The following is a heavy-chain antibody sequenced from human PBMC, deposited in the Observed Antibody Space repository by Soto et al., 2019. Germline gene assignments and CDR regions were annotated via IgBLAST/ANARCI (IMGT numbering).Heavy chain of an antibody. CDR2: ISTLGNYA. V-gene: IGHV3-21*01. Sequence: GGSLRLSCAASGFTFSRNNMNWIRQAPGKGLEWVSSISTLGNYAYYADSVKGRFSVSRDNSKNSVSLQMNSLRVEDTAIYYCAREGIINYNEYFFDFWGQGTLVTVSS. CDR3: AREGIINYNEYFFDF. CDR1: GFTFSRNN. D-gene: IGHD4-4*01. J-gene: IGHJ4*02.